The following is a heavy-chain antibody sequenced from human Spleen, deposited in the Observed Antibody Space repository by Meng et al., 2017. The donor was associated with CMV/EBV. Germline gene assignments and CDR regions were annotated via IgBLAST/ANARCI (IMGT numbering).Heavy chain of an antibody. J-gene: IGHJ5*02. CDR2: IYYSGST. CDR1: GGSISSSSYY. D-gene: IGHD2-2*01. Sequence: SETLSLTCTVSGGSISSSSYYWGWIRQPPGKGLEWIGSIYYSGSTYYNPSLKSRVTISVDTSKNQFSLKLSSVTAADTAVYYCARARYCSSTSCRRENWFDPWGQGTLVTVSS. V-gene: IGHV4-39*07. CDR3: ARARYCSSTSCRRENWFDP.